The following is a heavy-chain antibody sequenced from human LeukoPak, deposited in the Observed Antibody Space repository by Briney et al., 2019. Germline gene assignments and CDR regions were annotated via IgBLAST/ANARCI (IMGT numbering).Heavy chain of an antibody. CDR3: ARGAVVVVAAQTYMDV. CDR2: IYTSGRT. V-gene: IGHV4-4*07. D-gene: IGHD2-15*01. CDR1: GGSISSYY. J-gene: IGHJ6*03. Sequence: TSETLSLTCTVSGGSISSYYWSWIRQPAGKGLEWIGRIYTSGRTNYNPSLKSRVTMSVDTSKNQFSLKLSSVTAADTAVYYCARGAVVVVAAQTYMDVWGKGTTVTVSS.